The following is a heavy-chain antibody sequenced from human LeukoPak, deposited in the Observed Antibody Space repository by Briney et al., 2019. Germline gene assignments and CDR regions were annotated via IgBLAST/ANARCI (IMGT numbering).Heavy chain of an antibody. Sequence: ASVKVSCKASGYTFTSYAMNWVRQAPGQGLEWMGWINTNTGNPTYGQGFTGRFVFSLDTSVSTAYLQISSLKAEDTAVYYCARTSTIFGVVMGAFDIWGQGTMVTVSS. CDR3: ARTSTIFGVVMGAFDI. CDR2: INTNTGNP. D-gene: IGHD3-3*01. V-gene: IGHV7-4-1*02. J-gene: IGHJ3*02. CDR1: GYTFTSYA.